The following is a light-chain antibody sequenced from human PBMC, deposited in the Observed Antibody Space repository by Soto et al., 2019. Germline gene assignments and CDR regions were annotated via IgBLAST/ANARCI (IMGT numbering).Light chain of an antibody. CDR2: GTS. CDR3: QQYGSSPVT. Sequence: EIVVTQSPSTRSVSRGEGATRSCRGSLSVSSSYLAWYQQKPGQAPRFLIYGTSSRATGIPDRFSGSASRTDFSLTISRLEPEDFAVYYCQQYGSSPVTFGQGTKVDIK. J-gene: IGKJ1*01. CDR1: LSVSSSY. V-gene: IGKV3-20*01.